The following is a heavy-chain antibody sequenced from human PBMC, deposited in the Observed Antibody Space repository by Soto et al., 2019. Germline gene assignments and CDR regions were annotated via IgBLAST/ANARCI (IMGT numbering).Heavy chain of an antibody. V-gene: IGHV4-39*01. Sequence: TSETLCLTCAVSGGSISSSYYWGWIRQPPGKGLEWIGSIYYSGNTYYNPSLKSRVTISVDTSKNQFSLKLSSVTAADTAVYYCARHVAGYSSGLDYWGQGTLVTVSS. D-gene: IGHD6-19*01. J-gene: IGHJ4*02. CDR1: GGSISSSYY. CDR3: ARHVAGYSSGLDY. CDR2: IYYSGNT.